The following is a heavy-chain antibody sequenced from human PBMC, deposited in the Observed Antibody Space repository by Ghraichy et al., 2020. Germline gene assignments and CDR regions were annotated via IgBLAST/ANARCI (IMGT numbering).Heavy chain of an antibody. V-gene: IGHV3-30*19. D-gene: IGHD5-12*01. J-gene: IGHJ4*02. CDR3: ARDAFLFDSGGYYLDF. Sequence: GGSLRLSCVGSGFTFSSFRMHWVRQAPGKGLEWVALISYDGSTKYYVDSVKGRFSISRDNSRNTVHLQINIRGPEDAAVYFCARDAFLFDSGGYYLDFWGQGTQVIVSS. CDR1: GFTFSSFR. CDR2: ISYDGSTK.